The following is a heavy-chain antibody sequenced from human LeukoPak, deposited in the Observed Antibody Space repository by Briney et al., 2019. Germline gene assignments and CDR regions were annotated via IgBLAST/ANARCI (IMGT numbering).Heavy chain of an antibody. D-gene: IGHD6-13*01. CDR1: GFAFSSYG. V-gene: IGHV3-33*01. CDR3: ARDRAAAGWGNYYYYGMDV. J-gene: IGHJ6*02. Sequence: QPGRSLRLSCAASGFAFSSYGMHWVRQAPGKGLEWVAVIWYDGSNKYYADSVKGRFTISRDNSKNTLYLQMNSLRAEDTAVYYCARDRAAAGWGNYYYYGMDVWGQGTTVTVSS. CDR2: IWYDGSNK.